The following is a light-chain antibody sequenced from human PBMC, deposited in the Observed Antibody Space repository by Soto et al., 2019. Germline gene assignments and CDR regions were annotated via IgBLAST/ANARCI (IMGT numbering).Light chain of an antibody. J-gene: IGKJ1*01. Sequence: DIQMTQSPSTLSASVGARVSITCRASQSISNWLAWYQQKPGKAPKLLIYDASSLESGVPSRFSGSGSGTEFTLTISSLQPDDFATYYCQQFNTSPWTFGQGTKVDIK. CDR3: QQFNTSPWT. CDR1: QSISNW. CDR2: DAS. V-gene: IGKV1-5*01.